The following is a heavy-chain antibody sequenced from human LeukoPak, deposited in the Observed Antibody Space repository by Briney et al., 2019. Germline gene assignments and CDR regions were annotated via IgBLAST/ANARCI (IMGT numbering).Heavy chain of an antibody. CDR2: INTNTGTP. Sequence: ASVKVSCKASGYMFTNYAVSWVRQAPGQGLEWMGWINTNTGTPTYAQGFTGRFVFSLDTSVSTAYLQISSLKAEDTAVYFCARDRWSPHYWGQGTLVTVSS. V-gene: IGHV7-4-1*02. J-gene: IGHJ4*02. CDR1: GYMFTNYA. CDR3: ARDRWSPHY. D-gene: IGHD6-13*01.